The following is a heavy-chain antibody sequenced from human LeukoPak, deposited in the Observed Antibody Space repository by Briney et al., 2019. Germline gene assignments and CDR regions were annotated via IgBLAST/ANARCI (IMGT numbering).Heavy chain of an antibody. D-gene: IGHD3/OR15-3a*01. V-gene: IGHV4-39*01. J-gene: IGHJ4*02. CDR3: ARQTGSGLFILP. CDR2: IYYSGNT. Sequence: SSETLSLTCTVSSGSISSSTYYWSWIRQPPGKGLEWIGSIYYSGNTYYNASLKSQVSISIDTSKNQFSLRLTSVTAADTAVYYCARQTGSGLFILPGGQGTLVTVSS. CDR1: SGSISSSTYY.